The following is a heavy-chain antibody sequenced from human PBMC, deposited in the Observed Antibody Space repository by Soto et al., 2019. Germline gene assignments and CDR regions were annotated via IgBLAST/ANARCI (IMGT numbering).Heavy chain of an antibody. CDR3: TTGWESNDAFDV. D-gene: IGHD1-26*01. CDR1: GFTFSNAW. Sequence: GGSLRLSCAASGFTFSNAWMSWVRQAPGKGLEWVGRITSKTDGGTTDYAAPVKGRFTVSRDDSKITLFLQMNSLKTEDTAVYYCTTGWESNDAFDVWGQGTMVTVSS. CDR2: ITSKTDGGTT. J-gene: IGHJ3*01. V-gene: IGHV3-15*01.